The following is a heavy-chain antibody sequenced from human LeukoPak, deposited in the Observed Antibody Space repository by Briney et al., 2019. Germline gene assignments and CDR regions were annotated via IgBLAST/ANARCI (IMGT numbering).Heavy chain of an antibody. V-gene: IGHV4-59*04. D-gene: IGHD2-2*01. CDR1: GGSISSYY. Sequence: SETLSLTCTVSGGSISSYYWSWIRQPPGKGLEWIGYIYYSGSTYYNPSLKSRATISIDTPKSQFSLKLNSVTAADTAVYFCASTDCSNTNCFGANWFDPWGQGTLVTVSS. CDR3: ASTDCSNTNCFGANWFDP. CDR2: IYYSGST. J-gene: IGHJ5*02.